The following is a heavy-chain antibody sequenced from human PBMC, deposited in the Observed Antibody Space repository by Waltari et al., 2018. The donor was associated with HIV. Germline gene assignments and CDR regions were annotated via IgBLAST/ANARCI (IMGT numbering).Heavy chain of an antibody. Sequence: EVQLVESGGGLVQPGGSLRLSCAASGLTFRSYWMHWVRQAPGKGLLRVSCNSRDRTTKNYADDVKGRITISRDNDKNTLYLQMNSLRADDTAVYYCARENTMTYYDALDIWGQGTMVTVSS. D-gene: IGHD4-17*01. CDR1: GLTFRSYW. V-gene: IGHV3-74*01. J-gene: IGHJ3*02. CDR3: ARENTMTYYDALDI. CDR2: NSRDRTTK.